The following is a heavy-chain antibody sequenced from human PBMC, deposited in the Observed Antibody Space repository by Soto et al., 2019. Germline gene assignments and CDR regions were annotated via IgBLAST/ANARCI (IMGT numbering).Heavy chain of an antibody. J-gene: IGHJ6*02. Sequence: PGGSLRLSCAASGFSLGGYSMSWVRQAPGKGLEWVSSISSTTNYIYYADSMKGRFTVSRDNAKNSVYLDMNSLSAADTAVYYCARSEGGFWSGYYLYYYYYGMDIWGQGTTVTVSS. D-gene: IGHD3-3*01. CDR2: ISSTTNYI. V-gene: IGHV3-21*01. CDR3: ARSEGGFWSGYYLYYYYYGMDI. CDR1: GFSLGGYS.